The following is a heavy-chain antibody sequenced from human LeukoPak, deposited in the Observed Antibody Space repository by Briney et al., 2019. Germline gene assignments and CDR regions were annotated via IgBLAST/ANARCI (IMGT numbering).Heavy chain of an antibody. CDR3: AKDLRRDGYNSY. CDR2: ISWNSGII. J-gene: IGHJ4*02. CDR1: GFTFHDYA. V-gene: IGHV3-9*01. D-gene: IGHD5-24*01. Sequence: QSGGSLRLSCAASGFTFHDYAMHWVRQAPGKGLEWVSGISWNSGIIGYADSVKGRFTISRDNSRNTLYLQMNSLRPEDTAVYYCAKDLRRDGYNSYWGQGTLVTVSS.